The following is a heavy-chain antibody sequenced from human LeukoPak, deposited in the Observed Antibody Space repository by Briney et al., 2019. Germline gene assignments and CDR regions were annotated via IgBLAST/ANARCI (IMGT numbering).Heavy chain of an antibody. CDR1: GGTFSSYA. CDR3: ARVRFAPVGEIYYYYYMDV. V-gene: IGHV1-69*06. Sequence: ASVKISCKASGGTFSSYAVSWVRLTPGQGLEWLGGIIPVFGTTTYAQKFQARVTITADKSTSTAYMELSSLRSEDTAVYYCARVRFAPVGEIYYYYYMDVWGKGTTVTVSS. D-gene: IGHD3-10*01. J-gene: IGHJ6*03. CDR2: IIPVFGTT.